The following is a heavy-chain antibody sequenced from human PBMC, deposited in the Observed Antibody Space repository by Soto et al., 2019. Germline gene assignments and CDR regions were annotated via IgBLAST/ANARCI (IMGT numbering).Heavy chain of an antibody. J-gene: IGHJ5*02. Sequence: PSETLSLTCTVSAGSISSGDYYWSWVRQHPGKGLEWIGYRSYSGSTYYNPSLKSRVTIVVDTSRNQFSLRLSSVTAADTAVYYCAREGGLAYCGGDCLYNWFDPWGQGTLVTVSS. CDR1: AGSISSGDYY. D-gene: IGHD2-21*02. V-gene: IGHV4-31*03. CDR3: AREGGLAYCGGDCLYNWFDP. CDR2: RSYSGST.